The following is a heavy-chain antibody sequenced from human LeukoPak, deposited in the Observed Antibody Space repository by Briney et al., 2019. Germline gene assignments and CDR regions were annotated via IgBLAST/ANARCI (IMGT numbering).Heavy chain of an antibody. CDR2: IYYSGST. CDR3: ARLTGEMSVFDP. CDR1: GGSISSSSYY. V-gene: IGHV4-39*07. J-gene: IGHJ5*02. D-gene: IGHD3-10*01. Sequence: PSETLSLTCTVSGGSISSSSYYWGWIRQPPGKGLEWIGSIYYSGSTNYNPSLKSRVTISVDTSKNQFSLKLSSVTAADTAVYYCARLTGEMSVFDPWGQGTLVTVSS.